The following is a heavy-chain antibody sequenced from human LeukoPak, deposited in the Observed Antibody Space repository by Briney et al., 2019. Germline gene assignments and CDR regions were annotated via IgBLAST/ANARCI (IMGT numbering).Heavy chain of an antibody. Sequence: PSETLSLTCSVSGYSISSGCYWGWIRQPPGKGLEWIGNIYHGGSTYYNSSLKSRVTMSVDTSKNQFSLQLSSVTAADTAVYYCARYSSSGKGDYWGQGTLVIVSS. CDR3: ARYSSSGKGDY. V-gene: IGHV4-38-2*01. D-gene: IGHD6-13*01. CDR1: GYSISSGCY. J-gene: IGHJ4*02. CDR2: IYHGGST.